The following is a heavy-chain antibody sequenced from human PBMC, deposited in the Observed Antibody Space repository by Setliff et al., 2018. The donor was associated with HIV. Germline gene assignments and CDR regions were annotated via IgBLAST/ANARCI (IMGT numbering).Heavy chain of an antibody. D-gene: IGHD3-10*01. CDR2: ICGSGGDT. V-gene: IGHV3-23*01. J-gene: IGHJ4*02. CDR1: GFTFSSYA. CDR3: AKKTAAYTSGSWLHY. Sequence: GESLKISCTASGFTFSSYAMTWVRQAPGKGLECVAVICGSGGDTYYADSVKGRFVISREKSKSTLYLQMNSLRAEDTAVYYCAKKTAAYTSGSWLHYWGQGTLVTVSS.